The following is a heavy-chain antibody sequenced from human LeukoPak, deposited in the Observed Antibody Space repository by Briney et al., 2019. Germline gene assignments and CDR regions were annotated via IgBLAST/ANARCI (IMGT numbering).Heavy chain of an antibody. CDR3: ARYCSGGSCYPYYFDY. D-gene: IGHD2-15*01. Sequence: GGSLRLSCAASGFTFSSYSMNWVRQAPGKGLGWVSSISSSSSYIYYADSVKGRFTISRDNAKNSLYLQMNSLRAEDTAVYYCARYCSGGSCYPYYFDYWGQGTLVTVSS. CDR2: ISSSSSYI. CDR1: GFTFSSYS. V-gene: IGHV3-21*01. J-gene: IGHJ4*02.